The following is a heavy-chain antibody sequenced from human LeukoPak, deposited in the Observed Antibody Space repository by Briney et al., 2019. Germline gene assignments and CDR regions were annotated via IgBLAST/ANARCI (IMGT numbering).Heavy chain of an antibody. V-gene: IGHV3-11*04. CDR3: ARDGPYSGYYFDY. J-gene: IGHJ4*02. D-gene: IGHD6-19*01. CDR1: GFTFSDYY. CDR2: ISSSGSTI. Sequence: PGTSLRLSCAASGFTFSDYYMSWIRQAPGKGLEWVSYISSSGSTIYYADSVKGRFTISRDDAKNSLYLQMNSLRAEDTAVYYCARDGPYSGYYFDYWGQGTLVTVSS.